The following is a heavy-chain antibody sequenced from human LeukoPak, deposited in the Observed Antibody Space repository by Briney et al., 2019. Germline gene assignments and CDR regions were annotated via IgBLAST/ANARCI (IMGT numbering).Heavy chain of an antibody. J-gene: IGHJ3*02. CDR1: GYTFTGYY. CDR2: INPNNGGT. Sequence: ASVKVSCKASGYTFTGYYIHWVRQAPGQGLEWMGRINPNNGGTNYAQKFQGRVTMTRDTSISTAYMDLSGLRSDDTAVYYCARDRDYGDYRGLDAFDIWGQGTMVTVSS. D-gene: IGHD4-17*01. CDR3: ARDRDYGDYRGLDAFDI. V-gene: IGHV1-2*06.